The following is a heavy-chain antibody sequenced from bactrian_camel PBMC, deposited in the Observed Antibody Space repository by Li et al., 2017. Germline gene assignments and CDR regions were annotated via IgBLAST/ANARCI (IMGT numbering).Heavy chain of an antibody. CDR2: IDRDGGT. CDR3: AAEFLQYCSAGRSNY. D-gene: IGHD1*01. Sequence: HVQLVESGGGSVQAGGSLTLSCDTSGYRGSDYCLGWYRQAPGKEREWVTAIDRDGGTIYADSVKGRFVISKDNAKKTLFLQMNSLKPDDTAMYYCAAEFLQYCSAGRSNYWGQGTQVTVS. J-gene: IGHJ4*01. V-gene: IGHV3S57*01. CDR1: GYRGSDYC.